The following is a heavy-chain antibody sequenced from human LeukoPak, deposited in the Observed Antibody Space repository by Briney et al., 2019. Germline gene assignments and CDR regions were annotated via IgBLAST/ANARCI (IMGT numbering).Heavy chain of an antibody. D-gene: IGHD4-11*01. CDR3: ARGFYSPHY. Sequence: SETLSLTCTVSGGSISSDYWSWIRQPPGKGLEWIGYIYYSGRTYYNPSLKSRITISVDTSKNQFSLKLSSVTAADAAVYYCARGFYSPHYWGQGTLVSVSS. CDR2: IYYSGRT. V-gene: IGHV4-59*01. J-gene: IGHJ4*02. CDR1: GGSISSDY.